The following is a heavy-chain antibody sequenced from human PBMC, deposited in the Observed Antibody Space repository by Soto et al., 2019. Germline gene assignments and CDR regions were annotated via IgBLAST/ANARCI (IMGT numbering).Heavy chain of an antibody. Sequence: PSETLSLTCAVYGGSFSGYYWSWIRQPPGKGLEWIGEINHSGSTNYNPSLKSRVTISVDTSKNQFSLKLSSVTAADTAVYYCARGKLYSSSSPFDPWGQGTLVTVSS. CDR2: INHSGST. J-gene: IGHJ5*02. CDR3: ARGKLYSSSSPFDP. D-gene: IGHD6-13*01. V-gene: IGHV4-34*01. CDR1: GGSFSGYY.